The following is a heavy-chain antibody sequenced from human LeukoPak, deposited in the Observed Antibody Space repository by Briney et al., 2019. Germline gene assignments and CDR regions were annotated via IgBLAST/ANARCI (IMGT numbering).Heavy chain of an antibody. CDR1: GYTLTELS. Sequence: GASVKVSCKVSGYTLTELSMHWVRQAPGKGLEWMGGFDPEDGETIYAQKLQGRVTMTEDTSTDTAYMELSSLRSEDTAVYYCATAPQGIVGATTHYFDYWGQGTLVTVSS. J-gene: IGHJ4*02. CDR3: ATAPQGIVGATTHYFDY. CDR2: FDPEDGET. V-gene: IGHV1-24*01. D-gene: IGHD1-26*01.